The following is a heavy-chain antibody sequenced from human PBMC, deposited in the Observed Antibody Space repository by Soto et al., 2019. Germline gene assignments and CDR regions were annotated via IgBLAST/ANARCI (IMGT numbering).Heavy chain of an antibody. D-gene: IGHD5-12*01. V-gene: IGHV1-69*13. CDR2: IIPTIGTT. CDR3: ARDLGSGYDPGDY. J-gene: IGHJ4*02. Sequence: GASVKVSCKASGGTFSSYAISWVRQAPGQGLEWMGGIIPTIGTTNYAQRFQGRITITGDESTGTAYMELSSLKSEDTAVYYCARDLGSGYDPGDYWGQGTLVTVSS. CDR1: GGTFSSYA.